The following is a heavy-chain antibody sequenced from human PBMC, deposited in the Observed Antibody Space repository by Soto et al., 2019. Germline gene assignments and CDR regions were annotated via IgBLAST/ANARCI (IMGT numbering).Heavy chain of an antibody. CDR2: ISSSGSSI. CDR1: GFTFSSYS. V-gene: IGHV3-21*04. D-gene: IGHD3-3*01. CDR3: AREDDFWSGYYGLDY. J-gene: IGHJ4*02. Sequence: GGSLRLSCAASGFTFSSYSMNWVRQAPGKGLEWVSSISSSGSSIYYADSVKGRFTISRDNAKNSLYLQMNSLRAEDTALYSCAREDDFWSGYYGLDYWGQGTLVTVSS.